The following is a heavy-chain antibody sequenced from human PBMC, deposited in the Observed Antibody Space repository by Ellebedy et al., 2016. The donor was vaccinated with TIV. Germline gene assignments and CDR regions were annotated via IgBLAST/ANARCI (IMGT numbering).Heavy chain of an antibody. CDR2: INQGGSDK. D-gene: IGHD4-17*01. J-gene: IGHJ3*02. CDR1: GFSFRSYW. V-gene: IGHV3-7*01. CDR3: ATDGSYGDFRSPAHAFVI. Sequence: GESLKISCGASGFSFRSYWMTWVRQAPGKGLEWVANINQGGSDKYYVDSVKGRFTISRDNAKNSLYLQMNSLRADDTSVYYCATDGSYGDFRSPAHAFVIWGQGTVVTVSS.